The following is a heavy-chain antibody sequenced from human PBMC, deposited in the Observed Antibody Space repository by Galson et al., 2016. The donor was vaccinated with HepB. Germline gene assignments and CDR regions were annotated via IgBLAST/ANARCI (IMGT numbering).Heavy chain of an antibody. CDR2: ISSSSSVI. CDR1: GLTFSGHS. V-gene: IGHV3-21*01. J-gene: IGHJ5*02. CDR3: ARESSYSRGSKGDWFDP. Sequence: SLRLSCAASGLTFSGHSMSWVLQAPGKGLEWVSAISSSSSVIYYADSVKGRFTVSRDNAENSLYLQMNSLRAEDTAVYFCARESSYSRGSKGDWFDPWGQGTLVTVSS. D-gene: IGHD6-19*01.